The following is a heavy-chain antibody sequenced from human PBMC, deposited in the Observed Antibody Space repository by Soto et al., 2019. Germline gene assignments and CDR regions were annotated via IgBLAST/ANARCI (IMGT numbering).Heavy chain of an antibody. V-gene: IGHV3-53*01. CDR1: GFTVSSNY. J-gene: IGHJ4*02. Sequence: PGGSLRLSCAASGFTVSSNYMSWVRQATGKGLEWVSVIYSGGSTYYADSVKGRFTISRDNSKNTLYLQMNTLRAEDTAVYYCARASYSSSPLDYGGQGTLVTVSS. D-gene: IGHD6-6*01. CDR2: IYSGGST. CDR3: ARASYSSSPLDY.